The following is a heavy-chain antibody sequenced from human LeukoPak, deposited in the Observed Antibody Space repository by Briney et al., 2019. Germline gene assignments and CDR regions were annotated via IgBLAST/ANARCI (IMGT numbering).Heavy chain of an antibody. CDR3: ARGGAAADQFDP. J-gene: IGHJ5*02. D-gene: IGHD6-13*01. CDR2: ISYDGSNK. V-gene: IGHV3-30-3*01. Sequence: PGGSLRLSCAASGFTFSSYAMHWVRQAPGKGLEWVAVISYDGSNKYYADSVKGRFTISRDNSKNTLYLQMNSLRAEDTAVYYCARGGAAADQFDPWGQGTLVTVSS. CDR1: GFTFSSYA.